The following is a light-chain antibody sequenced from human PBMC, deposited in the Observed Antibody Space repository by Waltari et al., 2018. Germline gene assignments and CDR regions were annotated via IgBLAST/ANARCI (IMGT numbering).Light chain of an antibody. CDR2: AAS. J-gene: IGKJ2*01. CDR3: QQYGSSPYT. V-gene: IGKV3-20*01. Sequence: EIVLTQSPGTLSLSPGERATLSCRASQSVTRNFLAWYQQKPGQAPRLLIFAASSRATDIPDRFSGSGSGTDFTLTITRLEPEDFAVYYCQQYGSSPYTFGQGTNLEIK. CDR1: QSVTRNF.